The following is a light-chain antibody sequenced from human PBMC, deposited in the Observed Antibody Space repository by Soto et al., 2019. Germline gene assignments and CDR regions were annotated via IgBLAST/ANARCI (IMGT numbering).Light chain of an antibody. CDR1: QSVISSY. V-gene: IGKV3-20*01. J-gene: IGKJ4*01. CDR3: QQYGSAPLT. CDR2: GAS. Sequence: EIVLTQSPGTLSLSPGERGTLSCRASQSVISSYVAWYQQKPGQAPRLLIYGASSRTIGIPDRFIGSGSGTDFTLTISRLEPEDFAVYFCQQYGSAPLTFGGGTKVEIK.